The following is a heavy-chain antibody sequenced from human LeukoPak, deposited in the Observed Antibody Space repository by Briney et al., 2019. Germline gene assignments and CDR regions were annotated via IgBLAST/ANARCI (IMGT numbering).Heavy chain of an antibody. CDR3: ARDSSSWYFDY. CDR1: GFTFSSYS. J-gene: IGHJ4*02. CDR2: ISSSSSYI. D-gene: IGHD6-13*01. V-gene: IGHV3-21*01. Sequence: GGSLRLSCAASGFTFSSYSMNWVRQAPGKGLEWVSSISSSSSYIYYADSVKGRFAISRDNAKNSLYLQMYSLRAEDTAVYYCARDSSSWYFDYWGQGNLVTVSS.